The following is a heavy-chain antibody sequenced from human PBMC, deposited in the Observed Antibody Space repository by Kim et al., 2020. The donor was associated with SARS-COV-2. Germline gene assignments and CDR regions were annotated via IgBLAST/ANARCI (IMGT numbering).Heavy chain of an antibody. J-gene: IGHJ4*02. D-gene: IGHD2-2*01. CDR3: ARGSYCSSTSCYPLDY. Sequence: SETLSLTCAVYGGSFSGYYWSWIRQPPGKGLEWIGEINHSGSTNYNPSLKSRVTISVDTSKNQFSLKLSSVTAADTAVYYCARGSYCSSTSCYPLDYWGQGTLVTVSS. V-gene: IGHV4-34*01. CDR2: INHSGST. CDR1: GGSFSGYY.